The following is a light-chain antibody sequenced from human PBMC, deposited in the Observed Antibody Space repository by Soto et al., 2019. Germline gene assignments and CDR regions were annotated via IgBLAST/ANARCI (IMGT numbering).Light chain of an antibody. CDR2: KVS. J-gene: IGKJ2*01. V-gene: IGKV2-30*01. CDR3: RQDTHRPPYT. CDR1: QSLVYSDGNTY. Sequence: DVVMTQSPLSLPVTLGQSASISCRSSQSLVYSDGNTYLIWFHQRPGQSPRRLIYKVSHRDSGVPERFSGSGSGTDYTRKISSVEADDVGISYCRQDTHRPPYTCGRGTKLEIK.